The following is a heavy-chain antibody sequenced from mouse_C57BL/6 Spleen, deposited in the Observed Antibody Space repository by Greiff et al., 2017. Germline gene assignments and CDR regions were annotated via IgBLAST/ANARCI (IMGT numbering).Heavy chain of an antibody. D-gene: IGHD3-3*01. CDR2: IYPGNGGT. J-gene: IGHJ3*01. CDR1: GYTFTSYW. V-gene: IGHV1-53*01. Sequence: VQLQQPGTELVKPGASVKLSCKASGYTFTSYWMHWVKQRPGHGLEWIGNIYPGNGGTNYNEKFKSKATLTVDKSSSTAYMQLSSLTSKDSAVCYSAKRTGGMAYWGQGTSVTVSA. CDR3: AKRTGGMAY.